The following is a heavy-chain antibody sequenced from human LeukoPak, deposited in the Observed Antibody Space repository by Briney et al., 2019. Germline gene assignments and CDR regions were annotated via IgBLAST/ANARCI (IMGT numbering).Heavy chain of an antibody. CDR1: GGSFNIYY. CDR2: INHRGST. J-gene: IGHJ4*02. V-gene: IGHV4-34*01. CDR3: ARSKGFVFDY. Sequence: PSETLSLTCAVYGGSFNIYYWSWIRQPPGKGLEWIGEINHRGSTNYNPSLKSRVTTSLDTSKNQFSLNLSSVTAADTAVYYCARSKGFVFDYWGQGTLVTVSS.